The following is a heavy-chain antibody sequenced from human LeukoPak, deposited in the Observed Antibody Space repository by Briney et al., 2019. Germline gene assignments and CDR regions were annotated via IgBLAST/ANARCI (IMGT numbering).Heavy chain of an antibody. CDR1: GYSFTSYW. D-gene: IGHD2-21*02. V-gene: IGHV5-51*01. CDR2: IYPGDSDT. Sequence: GESLKISCKGSGYSFTSYWIGWVRQMPGKGLVWMGIIYPGDSDTRYSPSFQGQVTISADKSISTAYLQWSSLKASDTAMYYCARRITYCGGDCLIDAFDIWGQGTMVTVSS. CDR3: ARRITYCGGDCLIDAFDI. J-gene: IGHJ3*02.